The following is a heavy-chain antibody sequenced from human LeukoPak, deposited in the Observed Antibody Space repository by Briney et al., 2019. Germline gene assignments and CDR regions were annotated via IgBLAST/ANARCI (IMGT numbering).Heavy chain of an antibody. CDR3: ARDYYDSSGYREVSYNFDC. CDR1: GFTFSSYA. J-gene: IGHJ4*02. V-gene: IGHV3-30*04. CDR2: ISYDGSNK. Sequence: PGGSLRLSCAASGFTFSSYAMHWVRQAPGKGLEWVAVISYDGSNKYYADSVKGRFTISRDNSKNTLYLQMNSLRAEDTAVYYCARDYYDSSGYREVSYNFDCWGQGTLVTVSA. D-gene: IGHD3-22*01.